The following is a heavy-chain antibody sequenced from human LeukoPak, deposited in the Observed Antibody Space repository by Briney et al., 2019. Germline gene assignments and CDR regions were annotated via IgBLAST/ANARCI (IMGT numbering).Heavy chain of an antibody. CDR2: LYYIESP. CDR3: ARRPITVAPYFFDS. Sequence: SETLSLTCTVSGASISASAYSWGWIRQPPGKGLEWIGLYYIESPYYNPSLKGRLTLNVDASKSQLSLTLTSVTAADTAVYYCARRPITVAPYFFDSWGQGLLVTVSS. CDR1: GASISASAYS. D-gene: IGHD1-20*01. V-gene: IGHV4-39*01. J-gene: IGHJ4*02.